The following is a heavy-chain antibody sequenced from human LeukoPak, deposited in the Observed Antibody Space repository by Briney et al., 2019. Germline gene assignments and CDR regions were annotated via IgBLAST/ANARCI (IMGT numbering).Heavy chain of an antibody. V-gene: IGHV4-59*01. CDR1: GGSLRRYQ. J-gene: IGHJ5*02. D-gene: IGHD3-10*01. Sequence: PTETLSLTCPVTGGSLRRYQWRWLRQPAGKGLEGIGYIYYSGSTNYNLSLKSRVTISVDTSKNQFSLKLSSVTAADTAVYYCARNYGSGRGEWFDPWGQGTLVTVSS. CDR2: IYYSGST. CDR3: ARNYGSGRGEWFDP.